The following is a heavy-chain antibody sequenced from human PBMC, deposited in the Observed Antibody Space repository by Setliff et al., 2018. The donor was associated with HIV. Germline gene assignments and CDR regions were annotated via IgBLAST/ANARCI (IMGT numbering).Heavy chain of an antibody. CDR3: AAVPWGHSSLIIDH. CDR1: GLIFSSYE. D-gene: IGHD3-16*01. J-gene: IGHJ4*02. CDR2: IGGHGSII. Sequence: GESLKISCAASGLIFSSYEMNWVRQAPGKGLEWISFIGGHGSIIHYADSVKGRFTISRDNAKNSVYLQMHSLRVEDTAVYYCAAVPWGHSSLIIDHWGQGTQVTVSS. V-gene: IGHV3-48*03.